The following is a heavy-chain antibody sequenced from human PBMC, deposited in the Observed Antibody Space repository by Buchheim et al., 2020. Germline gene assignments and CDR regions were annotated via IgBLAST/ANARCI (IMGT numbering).Heavy chain of an antibody. Sequence: QVHLQVSGPGLVKPSGTLSLTCTVSGDSISERNWWTWVRQSPGKGLEWIGDVYHNGDTNYNPSLQDRATISVDKSKNQFFLKLFSVTGADTAVYFCARDGGQRDFDFWSGCDYWGEGT. V-gene: IGHV4-4*02. CDR1: GDSISERNW. D-gene: IGHD3-3*01. CDR2: VYHNGDT. CDR3: ARDGGQRDFDFWSGCDY. J-gene: IGHJ4*03.